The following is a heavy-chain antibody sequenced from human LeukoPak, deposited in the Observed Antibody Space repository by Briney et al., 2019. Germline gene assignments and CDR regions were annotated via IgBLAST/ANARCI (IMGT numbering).Heavy chain of an antibody. CDR1: GGTFSSYA. CDR3: AREFYYYGSGSYSNDY. Sequence: SVKVSCKASGGTFSSYAISWVRQAPGQGLEWMGRIIPILGVANYAQKFQGRVTITADKSTSTAYMELSSLRSEDTAVYYCAREFYYYGSGSYSNDYWGQGTLVTVSS. D-gene: IGHD3-10*01. V-gene: IGHV1-69*04. J-gene: IGHJ4*02. CDR2: IIPILGVA.